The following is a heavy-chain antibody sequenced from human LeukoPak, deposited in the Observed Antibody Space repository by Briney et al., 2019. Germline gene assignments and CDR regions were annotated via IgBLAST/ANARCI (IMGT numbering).Heavy chain of an antibody. D-gene: IGHD6-13*01. CDR2: ISGSGGST. V-gene: IGHV3-23*01. Sequence: SGGSLRLSCAASGFTFSSYAMSWVRQAPGKGLEWVSAISGSGGSTYYADSVKARFTISRDNSKNTLYLQMNSLRAEDTAVYYCAKDYRKIAAAGYFDYWGQGTLVTVSS. CDR1: GFTFSSYA. CDR3: AKDYRKIAAAGYFDY. J-gene: IGHJ4*02.